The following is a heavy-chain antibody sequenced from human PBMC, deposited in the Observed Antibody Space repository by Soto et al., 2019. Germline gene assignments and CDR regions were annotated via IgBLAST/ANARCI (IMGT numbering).Heavy chain of an antibody. CDR1: GFTFSSYA. D-gene: IGHD2-2*01. CDR3: ARDPDIVVLPAAPPDWFDP. V-gene: IGHV3-23*01. J-gene: IGHJ5*02. Sequence: EVQLLESGGGLVQPGGSLRLSCAASGFTFSSYAMSWVRQAPGKGLEWVSAISGSGGSTYYADSVKGRFTISRDNSKNSLYLQMNSLRAEDTAVYYCARDPDIVVLPAAPPDWFDPWGQGTLVTVSS. CDR2: ISGSGGST.